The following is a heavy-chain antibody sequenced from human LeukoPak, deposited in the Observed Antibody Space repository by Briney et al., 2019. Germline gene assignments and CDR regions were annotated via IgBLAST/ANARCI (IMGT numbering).Heavy chain of an antibody. V-gene: IGHV3-30*03. D-gene: IGHD3-9*01. CDR3: ARDYDILTNEYYFDY. J-gene: IGHJ4*02. CDR2: ISHDGNSK. CDR1: GFTLSTCG. Sequence: TGGSLRLSCAASGFTLSTCGMHWVRQAPGKGLEWVAMISHDGNSKQYADFAKGRFTISRDNSKNTLYLQMNSLRAEDTAVYYCARDYDILTNEYYFDYWGQGTLVTVSS.